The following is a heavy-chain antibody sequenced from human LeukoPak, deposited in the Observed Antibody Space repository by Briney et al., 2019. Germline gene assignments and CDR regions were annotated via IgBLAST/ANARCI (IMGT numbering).Heavy chain of an antibody. D-gene: IGHD3-10*01. J-gene: IGHJ4*02. Sequence: GGSLRLSCTASGFTFGDYAMSWVRQAPGKGLEWVSAIGGSGASTYYADSVKGRFTISRDNSKNTLYLQMNSLRAEDTAVYYCARKAGYYYGSGDYWGQGTLVTVSS. CDR3: ARKAGYYYGSGDY. V-gene: IGHV3-23*01. CDR1: GFTFGDYA. CDR2: IGGSGAST.